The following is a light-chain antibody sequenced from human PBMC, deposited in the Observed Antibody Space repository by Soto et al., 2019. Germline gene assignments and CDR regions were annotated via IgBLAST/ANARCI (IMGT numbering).Light chain of an antibody. V-gene: IGKV3-20*01. CDR1: QSVSSSY. Sequence: EIVLTQSPGTLSLSPGERATLSCRASQSVSSSYLAWYQQKPGQAPRLLIYGASSRGTGIPDRFSGSGSGTDFTLTISRLEPEDFAVYYCQQYGSPPWTFGQGTKVEIK. J-gene: IGKJ1*01. CDR2: GAS. CDR3: QQYGSPPWT.